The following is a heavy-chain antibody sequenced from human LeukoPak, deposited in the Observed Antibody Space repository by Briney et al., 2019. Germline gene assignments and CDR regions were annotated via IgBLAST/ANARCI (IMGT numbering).Heavy chain of an antibody. Sequence: GASVKVSFKAAVYTFTSYDINWVRQATGQGLEWMGWMNPNSGNTGYAQKFQGRVTITRNTSISTAYMELSSLRSEDTAVYYCARIWGYSYGFRGTYYMDVWGKGTTVTVS. CDR3: ARIWGYSYGFRGTYYMDV. J-gene: IGHJ6*03. CDR1: VYTFTSYD. V-gene: IGHV1-8*03. CDR2: MNPNSGNT. D-gene: IGHD5-18*01.